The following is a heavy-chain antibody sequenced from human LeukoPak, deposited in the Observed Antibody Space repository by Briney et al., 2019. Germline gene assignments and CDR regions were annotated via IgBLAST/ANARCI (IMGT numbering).Heavy chain of an antibody. Sequence: GGTLRLSCAASGFTFSSYGMNWVRRAPGKGLEWVSGISGSGDSTYYADSVKGRFTISRDNSKNTLYLQMNSLRAEDTALYYCARDRDWGAFDPWGQGTLVTVSS. D-gene: IGHD3/OR15-3a*01. J-gene: IGHJ5*02. CDR1: GFTFSSYG. CDR2: ISGSGDST. V-gene: IGHV3-23*01. CDR3: ARDRDWGAFDP.